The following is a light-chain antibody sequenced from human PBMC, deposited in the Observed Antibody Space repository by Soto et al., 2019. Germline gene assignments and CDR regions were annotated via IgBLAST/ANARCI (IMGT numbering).Light chain of an antibody. Sequence: QSALTQPPSASGSPGQSVTISCTGTSSDVGGYNYVSGYQQQPGKAPKLMIYEVSKRPSGVPDRFSGSKSGNTASLTVSGLQAEYEADYYCSSYAGSNNRVFGGGTKLTVL. J-gene: IGLJ3*02. CDR1: SSDVGGYNY. CDR3: SSYAGSNNRV. V-gene: IGLV2-8*01. CDR2: EVS.